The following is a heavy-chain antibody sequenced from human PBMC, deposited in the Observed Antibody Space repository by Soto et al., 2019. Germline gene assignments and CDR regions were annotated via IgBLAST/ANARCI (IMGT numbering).Heavy chain of an antibody. Sequence: EVHLVESGGGLVQPGGSLRLSCVASGFTFNTYAMNWVRQAPGKGLEWVSHISRDSGIMDYADSMKGRFTISRDNAKNSVSLQMISLRVEDTAVYYCARDNDWAFDYWGQGTLISVSS. CDR3: ARDNDWAFDY. J-gene: IGHJ4*02. D-gene: IGHD3-16*01. CDR1: GFTFNTYA. V-gene: IGHV3-48*01. CDR2: ISRDSGIM.